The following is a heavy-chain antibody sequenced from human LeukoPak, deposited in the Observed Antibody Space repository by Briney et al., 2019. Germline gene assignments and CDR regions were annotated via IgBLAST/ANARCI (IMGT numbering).Heavy chain of an antibody. CDR1: GFTFSSYA. CDR2: ISGSGGST. Sequence: GGSLRLSCAASGFTFSSYAMSWVRQAPGKGLEWVSAISGSGGSTYYADSVKGRFTISRDNSKNTLYLQMNSLRAEDTAVYYCAKARGYDVEGATDYWGQGTLVTVSS. J-gene: IGHJ4*02. V-gene: IGHV3-23*01. D-gene: IGHD5-24*01. CDR3: AKARGYDVEGATDY.